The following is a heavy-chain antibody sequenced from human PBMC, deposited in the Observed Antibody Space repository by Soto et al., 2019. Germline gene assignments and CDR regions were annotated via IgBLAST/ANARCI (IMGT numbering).Heavy chain of an antibody. V-gene: IGHV4-31*03. CDR3: AGGWYAMETPPYDY. J-gene: IGHJ4*02. CDR2: IYYSGST. CDR1: GGSISRGGYY. D-gene: IGHD6-19*01. Sequence: QVQLQESGPGLVKPSQTLSLTGTVSGGSISRGGYYWSWIRQHPGQGLDWIGCIYYSGSTYYNPSLMCRITIAGDTSKNLSALKLNPVTAADTAGYYFAGGWYAMETPPYDYRGPGTLVTVSS.